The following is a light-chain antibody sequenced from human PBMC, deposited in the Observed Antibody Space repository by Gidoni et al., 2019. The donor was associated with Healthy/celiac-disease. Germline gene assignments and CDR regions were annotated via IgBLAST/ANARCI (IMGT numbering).Light chain of an antibody. CDR3: SSYTSSSTGV. CDR2: YVS. CDR1: SSDGGGYNY. Sequence: QSALTQPASVSGSPGQSITISCTGTSSDGGGYNYVSWYNQHLGKSPKRMISYVSNRPSGVSNRCSGAKSGNTASLTISGLQAEDEADYYCSSYTSSSTGVFGGGTKLTVL. J-gene: IGLJ2*01. V-gene: IGLV2-14*01.